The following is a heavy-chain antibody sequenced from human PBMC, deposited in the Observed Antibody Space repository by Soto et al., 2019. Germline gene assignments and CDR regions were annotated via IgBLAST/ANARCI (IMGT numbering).Heavy chain of an antibody. Sequence: LSCVASGFTFRTYTMNWVRQAPGKGLEWVSGIRGFSPYTFYAESVKGRFTISRDNAKSSLYLQMNSLGVEDTAVYYCARDRGYDAHDYYYNAMDVWGQGTTVTVSS. V-gene: IGHV3-21*01. D-gene: IGHD2-15*01. J-gene: IGHJ6*02. CDR3: ARDRGYDAHDYYYNAMDV. CDR2: IRGFSPYT. CDR1: GFTFRTYT.